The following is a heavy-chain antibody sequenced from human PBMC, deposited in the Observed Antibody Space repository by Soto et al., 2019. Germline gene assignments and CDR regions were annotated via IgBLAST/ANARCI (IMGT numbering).Heavy chain of an antibody. Sequence: QVQLVVSGGGLVKPGGSLRISCAASGFTFSDYYISWIRQAPGKELEWVSYISSSGSIIYYADSVKGRFTISRDNAKNSLSLQMNSLRAEDTAVYYCALAGYDSNYYAVTPLSAGHFWGQGTLVTVSS. CDR1: GFTFSDYY. CDR2: ISSSGSII. V-gene: IGHV3-11*01. J-gene: IGHJ4*02. CDR3: ALAGYDSNYYAVTPLSAGHF. D-gene: IGHD4-4*01.